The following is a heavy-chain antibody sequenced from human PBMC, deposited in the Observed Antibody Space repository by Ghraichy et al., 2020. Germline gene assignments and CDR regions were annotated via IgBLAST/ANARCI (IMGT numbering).Heavy chain of an antibody. Sequence: GGSLRLSCAASGFTFSIYWMSWVRQAPGKGLEWVSNIKHDGSEKYYVDSVKGRFTISRDNSKNSLYLQMNSLRAEDTAVYYCARDVDFDLWGQGTLVTVS. J-gene: IGHJ4*02. V-gene: IGHV3-7*03. CDR3: ARDVDFDL. CDR2: IKHDGSEK. CDR1: GFTFSIYW.